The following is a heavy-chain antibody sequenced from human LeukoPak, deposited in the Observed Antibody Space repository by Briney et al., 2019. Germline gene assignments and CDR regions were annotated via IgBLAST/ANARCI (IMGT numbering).Heavy chain of an antibody. V-gene: IGHV3-30*18. J-gene: IGHJ4*02. CDR1: GFTFSRYG. CDR3: AKGPIMGASFDY. CDR2: ISYDGSNE. D-gene: IGHD1-26*01. Sequence: GRSLRLSCAASGFTFSRYGMNWVRQAPGKGLEWVAVISYDGSNEYYADSVKGRFSISRDNSKNTLYLQMNSLRAEDTAVYYCAKGPIMGASFDYWGQGTLVTVSS.